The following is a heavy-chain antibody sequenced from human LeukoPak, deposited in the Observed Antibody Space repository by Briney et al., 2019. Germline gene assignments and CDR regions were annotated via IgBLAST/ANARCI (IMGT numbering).Heavy chain of an antibody. Sequence: ASVKVSCKASGYTFTSYYMHWVRQAPGQGLEWMGIINPSGGSTSYAQKFQGRVTITRDTSTSTVYMELSRLRSEDTAVYYCARQPSPYYYDSSGYQNRFDPWGQGTLVTVSS. D-gene: IGHD3-22*01. CDR1: GYTFTSYY. CDR3: ARQPSPYYYDSSGYQNRFDP. V-gene: IGHV1-46*01. J-gene: IGHJ5*02. CDR2: INPSGGST.